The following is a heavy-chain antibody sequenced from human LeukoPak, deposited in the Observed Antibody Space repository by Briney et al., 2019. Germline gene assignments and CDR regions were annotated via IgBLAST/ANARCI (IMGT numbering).Heavy chain of an antibody. D-gene: IGHD2-15*01. J-gene: IGHJ6*02. CDR3: ARVKRVDRHYYYYYGMDV. CDR2: INHSGST. Sequence: SETLSLTCAVYGVSFSGYYWSWLRQPPGKGLEWLGEINHSGSTNYNPSLKSRVTISVDTSKNQFSLKLSSVTAADTAVYYCARVKRVDRHYYYYYGMDVWGQGTTVTVSS. CDR1: GVSFSGYY. V-gene: IGHV4-34*01.